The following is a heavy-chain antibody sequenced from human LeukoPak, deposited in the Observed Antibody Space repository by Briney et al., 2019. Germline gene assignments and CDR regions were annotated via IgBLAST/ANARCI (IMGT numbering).Heavy chain of an antibody. J-gene: IGHJ5*02. V-gene: IGHV1-18*01. CDR2: ISAYNGNT. CDR1: GYTFTSYG. Sequence: ASVKVSCKASGYTFTSYGISWVRQAPGQGLDWMGWISAYNGNTNYAQKLQGRVTMTTDTSTSTAYIELRSLRSDDTAVYYCARRAITMVRGVNWFDPWGQGTLVTVSS. CDR3: ARRAITMVRGVNWFDP. D-gene: IGHD3-10*01.